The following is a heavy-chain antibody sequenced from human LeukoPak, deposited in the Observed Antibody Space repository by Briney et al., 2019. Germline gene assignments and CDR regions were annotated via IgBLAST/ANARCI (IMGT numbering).Heavy chain of an antibody. CDR1: GFTFSSYW. D-gene: IGHD4-23*01. J-gene: IGHJ4*02. CDR2: IASDGNST. CDR3: ARGRPHGNDY. V-gene: IGHV3-74*01. Sequence: GGSLRLSCAASGFTFSSYWMNWVRQAPGKGLVWVSRIASDGNSTTYADSVKGRFSISRDNAENTLYLQMNSLRVEDTAVYYCARGRPHGNDYWGQGTLVTVSS.